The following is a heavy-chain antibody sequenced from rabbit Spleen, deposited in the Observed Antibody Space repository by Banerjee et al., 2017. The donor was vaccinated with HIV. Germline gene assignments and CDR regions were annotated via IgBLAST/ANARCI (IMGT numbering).Heavy chain of an antibody. D-gene: IGHD1-1*01. J-gene: IGHJ6*01. Sequence: QEQLEESGGDLVKPGASLTLTCTTSGFDLSRYYYMCWVRQAPGKGLEWIACIYTTSGSTWYASWAKGRFTISETSSTTVTLQMTRLTAADTATYFCARDTSSSFSSYGMDLWGPGTLVTVS. CDR1: GFDLSRYYY. V-gene: IGHV1S45*01. CDR3: ARDTSSSFSSYGMDL. CDR2: IYTTSGST.